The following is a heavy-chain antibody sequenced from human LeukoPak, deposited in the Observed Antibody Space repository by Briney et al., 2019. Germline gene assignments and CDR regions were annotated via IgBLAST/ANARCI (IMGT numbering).Heavy chain of an antibody. CDR3: ATTARAYYGSGSYYSFDY. J-gene: IGHJ4*02. V-gene: IGHV1-2*04. D-gene: IGHD3-10*01. CDR2: ISPNSGGT. CDR1: GYTFTGYY. Sequence: ASVKVSCKASGYTFTGYYMHWVRQAPGQGLEWMGWISPNSGGTNYAQKFQGWVTMTRDTSISTAYMELSRLRSDDTAVYYCATTARAYYGSGSYYSFDYWGQGTLVTVSS.